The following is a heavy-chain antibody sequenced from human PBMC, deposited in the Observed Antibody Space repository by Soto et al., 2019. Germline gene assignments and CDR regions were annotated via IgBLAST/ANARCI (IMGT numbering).Heavy chain of an antibody. D-gene: IGHD1-7*01. CDR1: SGSINSFD. J-gene: IGHJ4*02. V-gene: IGHV4-4*07. CDR3: ARARIIGTSYSDY. Sequence: SETLSLTCTVSSGSINSFDWSWIRQPAGKGLEWSGRIHSSGTTNYNPSLKRRVTMSVDTSRNQFSLKLTCVTAADTAVYYCARARIIGTSYSDYWGQGVLVTVSS. CDR2: IHSSGTT.